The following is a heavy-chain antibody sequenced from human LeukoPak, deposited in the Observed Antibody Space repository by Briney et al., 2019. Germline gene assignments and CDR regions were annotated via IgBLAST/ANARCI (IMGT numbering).Heavy chain of an antibody. CDR2: INPNSGGT. CDR1: GYTFTGYY. V-gene: IGHV1-2*02. CDR3: ARQGRQLWTQNWFDP. Sequence: ASVKVSCKASGYTFTGYYMHWMRQAPGQGLEWMRWINPNSGGTNYAQKFQGRVTMTRDTSISTAYMELSRLRSDDTAVYYCARQGRQLWTQNWFDPWGQGTLVTVSS. J-gene: IGHJ5*02. D-gene: IGHD5-18*01.